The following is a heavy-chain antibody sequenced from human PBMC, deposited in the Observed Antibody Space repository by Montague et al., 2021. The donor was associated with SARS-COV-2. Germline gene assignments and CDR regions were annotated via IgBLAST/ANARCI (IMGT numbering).Heavy chain of an antibody. J-gene: IGHJ4*02. Sequence: SLRLSCAASGFTFSSYALHWVRQAPGKGPEWVAVISYNGRNKQFGDSVKGRATISRDNSKNTLYLQVDSLRTDDTAVYNCAREPKPVGYSYGYTFFDYWGQGTLVTVSS. CDR1: GFTFSSYA. D-gene: IGHD5-18*01. V-gene: IGHV3-30*03. CDR3: AREPKPVGYSYGYTFFDY. CDR2: ISYNGRNK.